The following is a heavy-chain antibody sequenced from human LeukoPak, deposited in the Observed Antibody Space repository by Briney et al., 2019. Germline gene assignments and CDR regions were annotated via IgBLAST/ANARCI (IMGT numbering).Heavy chain of an antibody. Sequence: SVKVSCKTSGGIFSSYAITWVRQAPGQGLEWMGGIIPIFGTANYAQKFQGRVTITADESTSTAYMELSSLRSEDTAVYYCARGHYDILTGYGSQYYFDYWGQGTLVTVSS. V-gene: IGHV1-69*13. CDR3: ARGHYDILTGYGSQYYFDY. J-gene: IGHJ4*02. D-gene: IGHD3-9*01. CDR1: GGIFSSYA. CDR2: IIPIFGTA.